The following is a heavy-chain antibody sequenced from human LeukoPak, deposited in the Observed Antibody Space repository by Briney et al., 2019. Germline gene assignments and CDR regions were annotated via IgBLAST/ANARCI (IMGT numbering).Heavy chain of an antibody. CDR3: ARVGVDDSGNIVKYFFDY. J-gene: IGHJ4*02. Sequence: SETLSLTCTVSNGPTNTYQWTWIRQPPGRGLEWIGNIHYSGSANYNPSLKSRVIISLDTSKNQFSLKLSPVTAADTALYYCARVGVDDSGNIVKYFFDYWGQGTLVTVSS. CDR1: NGPTNTYQ. D-gene: IGHD4-23*01. CDR2: IHYSGSA. V-gene: IGHV4-59*01.